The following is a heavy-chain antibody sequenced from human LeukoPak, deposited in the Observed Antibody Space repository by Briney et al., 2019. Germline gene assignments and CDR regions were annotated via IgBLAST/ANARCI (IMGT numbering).Heavy chain of an antibody. J-gene: IGHJ3*02. D-gene: IGHD2-21*01. Sequence: GGSLRLSCAASGFTFSSYSMNWVRQAPGKGLEWVSSISSSSSYIYYADSVKGRFTISRENAKNSLYLQMNSLRAEDTAVYYCASRLRWDAFDIWGQGTMVTVSS. CDR2: ISSSSSYI. V-gene: IGHV3-21*01. CDR3: ASRLRWDAFDI. CDR1: GFTFSSYS.